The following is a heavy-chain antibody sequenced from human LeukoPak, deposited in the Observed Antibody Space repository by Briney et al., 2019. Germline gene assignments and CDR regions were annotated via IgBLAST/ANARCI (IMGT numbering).Heavy chain of an antibody. Sequence: SETLSLTCTVSGGSIRSSSYYWGWIRQPPGKGLEWIGSISYSGNTYYNPSLKSRVTISVDTSKNQLSLKLSSVTAADTAVYYCAREVYSSSWYNYVFDYWGQGTLVTVSS. CDR1: GGSIRSSSYY. CDR3: AREVYSSSWYNYVFDY. J-gene: IGHJ4*02. V-gene: IGHV4-39*07. D-gene: IGHD6-13*01. CDR2: ISYSGNT.